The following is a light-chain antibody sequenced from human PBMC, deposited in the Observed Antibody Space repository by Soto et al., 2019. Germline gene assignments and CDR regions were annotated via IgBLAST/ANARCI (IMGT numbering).Light chain of an antibody. CDR1: SSNIGSNY. J-gene: IGLJ2*01. V-gene: IGLV1-47*01. Sequence: QSVLTQPPSASGTPGQRVTISCSGSSSNIGSNYVYWYQQLPGTAPKLLIYRNNQRPSGVPDRFSGSKSGTSASLAISGLRSADEADYYCAVWDDSLSGVVFGGGTKLTVL. CDR2: RNN. CDR3: AVWDDSLSGVV.